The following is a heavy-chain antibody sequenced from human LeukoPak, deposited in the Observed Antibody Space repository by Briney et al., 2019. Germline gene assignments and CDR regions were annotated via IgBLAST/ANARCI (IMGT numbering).Heavy chain of an antibody. D-gene: IGHD3-16*01. CDR1: GGSISSGGYY. CDR2: IYHSGST. J-gene: IGHJ4*02. V-gene: IGHV4-30-2*01. CDR3: ARDRVGDGGIDY. Sequence: PSQTLSFTCTVSGGSISSGGYYWSWIRQPPGKGLEWIGYIYHSGSTYYNPSLKSRVTISVDRSKNQFSLKLSSVTAADTAVYYCARDRVGDGGIDYWGQGTLVTVSS.